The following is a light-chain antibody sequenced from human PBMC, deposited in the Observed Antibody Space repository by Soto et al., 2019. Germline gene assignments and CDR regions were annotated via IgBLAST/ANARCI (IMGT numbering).Light chain of an antibody. V-gene: IGLV2-14*01. CDR3: SSYSGTNYHYV. CDR2: DVS. CDR1: SSDFGGYNY. J-gene: IGLJ1*01. Sequence: QSALTQPASVSGSPGQSITISCTGTSSDFGGYNYVSWYQQHPGKAPKLMIYDVSNRPSGVSNRFSGSKSGNTASLTISGLQADDEADYYCSSYSGTNYHYVFGTGTKVTVL.